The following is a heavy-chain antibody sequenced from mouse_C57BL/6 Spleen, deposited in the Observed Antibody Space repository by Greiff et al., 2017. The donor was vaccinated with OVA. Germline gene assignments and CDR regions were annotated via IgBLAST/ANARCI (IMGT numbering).Heavy chain of an antibody. CDR2: IYPGDGDT. J-gene: IGHJ2*01. CDR1: GYAFSSSW. V-gene: IGHV1-82*01. D-gene: IGHD1-1*01. Sequence: VKLQQSGPELVKPGASVKISCKASGYAFSSSWMNWVKQRPGKGLEWIGRIYPGDGDTNYNGKFKGKATLTADKSSSTAYMQLSSLTSEDSAVYFCASSYFLYYFDYWGQGTTLTVSS. CDR3: ASSYFLYYFDY.